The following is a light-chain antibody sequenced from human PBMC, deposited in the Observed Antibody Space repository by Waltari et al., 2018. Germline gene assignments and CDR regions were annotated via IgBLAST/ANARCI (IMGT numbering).Light chain of an antibody. V-gene: IGLV3-25*02. CDR2: KGS. CDR1: ALPKQY. J-gene: IGLJ1*01. CDR3: QSADSSGNTYV. Sequence: SYELTQPPSVSVSPGQTARITCSGDALPKQYANWYQQKPGQAPVLVIYKGSERPSGIPARFSGSSSGTTVTLTISGVQAEDEADYYCQSADSSGNTYVFGIGTKVTVL.